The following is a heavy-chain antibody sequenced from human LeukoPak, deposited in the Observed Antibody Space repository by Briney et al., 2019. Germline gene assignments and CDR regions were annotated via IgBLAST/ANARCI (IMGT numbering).Heavy chain of an antibody. V-gene: IGHV3-30*02. CDR1: GFTFSIYD. J-gene: IGHJ4*02. CDR3: AKDMATITYFDY. Sequence: GGSLRLSCAASGFTFSIYDMHWVRQAPGKGLEWVAFIRYDGSNKYYADSVKGRFTISRDNSKNTLYLQMNSLRAEDTAVYYCAKDMATITYFDYWGQGTLVTVSS. CDR2: IRYDGSNK. D-gene: IGHD5-24*01.